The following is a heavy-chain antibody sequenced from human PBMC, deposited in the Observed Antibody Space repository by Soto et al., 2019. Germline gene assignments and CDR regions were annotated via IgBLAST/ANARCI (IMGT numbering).Heavy chain of an antibody. D-gene: IGHD3-10*01. Sequence: PGGSLRLSCAASGFTFSSYAMSWVRQAPGKGLEWVSAISGSGGSTYYADSVKGRFTISRDNSKNTLYLQMNSLRAEDTAVYYCAKAPYGSGSNTRYYYYMDVWGKGTTVTVSS. V-gene: IGHV3-23*01. CDR2: ISGSGGST. CDR3: AKAPYGSGSNTRYYYYMDV. J-gene: IGHJ6*03. CDR1: GFTFSSYA.